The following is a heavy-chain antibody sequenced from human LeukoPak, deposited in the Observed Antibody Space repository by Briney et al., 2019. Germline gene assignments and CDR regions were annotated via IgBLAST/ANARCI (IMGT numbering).Heavy chain of an antibody. J-gene: IGHJ6*03. Sequence: GGSLRLSCAASGFTFSSYGMHWVRQAPGKGLEWVAFIRYDGSNKYYADSVKGRFTISRDNSKNTLYLQMNSLRAEDTAVYYCARDNMWGYDIVYYYYYYMDVWGKGTTVTVSS. CDR1: GFTFSSYG. D-gene: IGHD5-12*01. V-gene: IGHV3-30*02. CDR3: ARDNMWGYDIVYYYYYYMDV. CDR2: IRYDGSNK.